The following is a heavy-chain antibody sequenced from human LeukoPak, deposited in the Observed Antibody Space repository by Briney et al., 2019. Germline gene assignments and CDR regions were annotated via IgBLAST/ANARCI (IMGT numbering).Heavy chain of an antibody. V-gene: IGHV3-48*02. J-gene: IGHJ3*02. CDR2: IRISSSTI. D-gene: IGHD3-10*01. CDR3: ARDLGLIWFGELGDAFDI. CDR1: GFSFSGYS. Sequence: GGSLRLSFAASGFSFSGYSMRWVPRAPGRGLRWVLYIRISSSTIYYEDSVKGRFTMSRDNAKNSLYLQMNSLRDEDTAVYYCARDLGLIWFGELGDAFDIWGQGTMVTVSS.